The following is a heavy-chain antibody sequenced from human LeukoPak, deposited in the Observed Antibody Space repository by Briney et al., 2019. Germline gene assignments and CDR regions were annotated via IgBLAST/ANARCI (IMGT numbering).Heavy chain of an antibody. J-gene: IGHJ4*02. Sequence: ASVKVSCKASGYTFTNYYIHWVRQAPGQGFEWMGLLNPSGGSTSYAQRFQGRVTMTRDTSTSTVYMELSSLRSNDTAVYYCARGRDVWGSHRPSYLFDYWGQGTLVTVSS. CDR3: ARGRDVWGSHRPSYLFDY. CDR2: LNPSGGST. D-gene: IGHD3-16*02. CDR1: GYTFTNYY. V-gene: IGHV1-46*01.